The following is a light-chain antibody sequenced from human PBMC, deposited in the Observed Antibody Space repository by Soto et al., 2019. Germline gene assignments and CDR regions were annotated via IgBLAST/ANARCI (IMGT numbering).Light chain of an antibody. V-gene: IGKV1-5*01. J-gene: IGKJ2*01. Sequence: EIQMTQSPSTLSASVGDRVTITCRASQSVGSWLAWYQQKPGKAPKLLIYDASSLESGVPARFSGSGSGTEFTLTISSLEPDDFAAYYCQQYDSYPYTFGQGTKVEIK. CDR3: QQYDSYPYT. CDR2: DAS. CDR1: QSVGSW.